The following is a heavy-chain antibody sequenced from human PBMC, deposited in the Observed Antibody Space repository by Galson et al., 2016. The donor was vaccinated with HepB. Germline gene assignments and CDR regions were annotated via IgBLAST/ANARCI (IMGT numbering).Heavy chain of an antibody. J-gene: IGHJ6*03. CDR3: ARGDNPDYGDYASAYYYMDV. D-gene: IGHD4-17*01. V-gene: IGHV4-34*01. CDR2: INHSGST. CDR1: GGSFRGYY. Sequence: TLSLTCAVYGGSFRGYYWSWIRQPPGKGLEWIGEINHSGSTNYNPSLKSRVTISVDTSKNQFSLKLSSVTAADTAVYYCARGDNPDYGDYASAYYYMDVWGKGTTVTVSS.